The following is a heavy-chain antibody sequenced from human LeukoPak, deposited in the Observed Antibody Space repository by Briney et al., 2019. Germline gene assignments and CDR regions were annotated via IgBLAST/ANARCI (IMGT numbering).Heavy chain of an antibody. J-gene: IGHJ4*02. V-gene: IGHV3-7*03. Sequence: GGSLRLSCAASGFTFSSYWMSWVRQAPGKGLEWVANIKQDGSEKYYVDSVKGRFTISRDNSKNTLYLQMNSLKTEDTAVYYCTTDSLWFGEEQDYWGQGTLVTVSS. CDR3: TTDSLWFGEEQDY. CDR2: IKQDGSEK. D-gene: IGHD3-10*01. CDR1: GFTFSSYW.